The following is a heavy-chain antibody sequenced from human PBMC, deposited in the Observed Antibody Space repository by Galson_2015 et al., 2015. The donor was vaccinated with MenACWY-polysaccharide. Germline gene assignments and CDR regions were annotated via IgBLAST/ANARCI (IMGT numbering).Heavy chain of an antibody. V-gene: IGHV3-48*02. CDR1: GFTFSTYR. CDR2: INGGSSTI. Sequence: SLRLSCAASGFTFSTYRMTWVRQAPGKGLKWVSYINGGSSTIYYADSVKGRFTISRDNAKNSLYLQMNSLRDDDTAVYYCARDSGIAGADDYWGHGTLVTVSS. CDR3: ARDSGIAGADDY. D-gene: IGHD6-13*01. J-gene: IGHJ4*01.